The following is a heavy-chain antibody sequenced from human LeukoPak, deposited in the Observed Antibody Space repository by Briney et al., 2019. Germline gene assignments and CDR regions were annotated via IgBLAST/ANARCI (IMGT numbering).Heavy chain of an antibody. J-gene: IGHJ4*02. CDR2: MSADSATT. CDR3: AKSGGQ. Sequence: GGSLRFSCAASGFNFGSYSMAWVRQAPGKGLEWVSVMSADSATTFYADSVKGRFTISRDNAKNTVFLQMSSLRAEDTALYYCAKSGGQWGQGTLVTVSS. D-gene: IGHD2-15*01. CDR1: GFNFGSYS. V-gene: IGHV3-23*01.